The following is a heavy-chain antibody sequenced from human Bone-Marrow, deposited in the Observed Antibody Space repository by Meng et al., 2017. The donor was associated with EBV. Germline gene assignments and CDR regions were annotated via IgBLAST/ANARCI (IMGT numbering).Heavy chain of an antibody. Sequence: QVHLQESGPGLVKPLGTRSLTCAVSGGSIRSSNWWSWVRQPPGKGLEWIGEIYHSGSTNYNPSLKSRVTISVDKSKNQFSLKLSSVTAADTAVYYCASSLGGQLVRGGWFDPWGQGTLSNVSS. CDR1: GGSIRSSNW. J-gene: IGHJ5*02. V-gene: IGHV4-4*02. D-gene: IGHD6-13*01. CDR3: ASSLGGQLVRGGWFDP. CDR2: IYHSGST.